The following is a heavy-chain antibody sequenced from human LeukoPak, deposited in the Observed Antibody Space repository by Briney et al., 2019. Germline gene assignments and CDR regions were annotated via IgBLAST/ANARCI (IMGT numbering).Heavy chain of an antibody. J-gene: IGHJ4*02. D-gene: IGHD2-2*01. CDR1: GRSFSGYY. Sequence: PSETLSLTCAVYGRSFSGYYWSWIRQTPGKGLEWIGEINHSGSTTYNPSLKSRVTISVDTSKNQFSLKLSSVTAADTAVYYCARDYCSSTSCYGVDYWGQGTLVTVSS. CDR2: INHSGST. CDR3: ARDYCSSTSCYGVDY. V-gene: IGHV4-34*01.